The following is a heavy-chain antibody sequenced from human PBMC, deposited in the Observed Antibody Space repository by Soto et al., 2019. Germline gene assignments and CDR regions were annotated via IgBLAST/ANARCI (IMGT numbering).Heavy chain of an antibody. CDR3: ASITMVTGFNWASGMHV. CDR2: IIPIFGTA. V-gene: IGHV1-69*06. Sequence: SVKVSCKASGGTFSSYAISWVRQAPGQGLEWMGGIIPIFGTANYAQKFQGRVTITADKSTSTAYMELSSLRSEDTAVYYCASITMVTGFNWASGMHVCGEVTTVAFCS. CDR1: GGTFSSYA. D-gene: IGHD3-10*01. J-gene: IGHJ6*01.